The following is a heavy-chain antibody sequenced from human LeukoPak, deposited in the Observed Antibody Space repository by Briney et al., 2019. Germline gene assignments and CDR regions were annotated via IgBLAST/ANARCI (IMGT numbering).Heavy chain of an antibody. CDR2: MNYNSGNT. CDR1: GYTFTSFD. D-gene: IGHD1-1*01. J-gene: IGHJ5*02. CDR3: ARVKFNWNDIFENWFDP. V-gene: IGHV1-8*01. Sequence: ASVKVSCKASGYTFTSFDINWVRQATGQGLEWMGWMNYNSGNTGYAQKFQGRVIMTRNISISTAYMELSSLRSEDSAVYYCARVKFNWNDIFENWFDPWGQGTLVTVSS.